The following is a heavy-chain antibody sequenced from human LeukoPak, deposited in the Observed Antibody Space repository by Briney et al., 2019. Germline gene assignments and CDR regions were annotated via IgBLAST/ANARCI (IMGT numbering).Heavy chain of an antibody. V-gene: IGHV4-59*01. J-gene: IGHJ4*02. D-gene: IGHD4-23*01. Sequence: SETLSLTCTVSGGSISSYYWSWIRQPPGKGLEGIGYIYYSGSTNYNPSLKSRVTISVDTSKNQFSLKLSSVTAADTVVYYCARVRGYIDYWGQGTLVTVSS. CDR3: ARVRGYIDY. CDR2: IYYSGST. CDR1: GGSISSYY.